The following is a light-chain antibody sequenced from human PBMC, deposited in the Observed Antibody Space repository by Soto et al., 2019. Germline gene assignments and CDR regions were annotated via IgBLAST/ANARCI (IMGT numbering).Light chain of an antibody. CDR3: QQYGSSPTT. CDR2: GAS. V-gene: IGKV3-20*01. CDR1: QSVFNNH. Sequence: EIVMTQSPSTLSVSPGEGATLSFRASQSVFNNHIGWYQQKPGQAPRRLIFGASFRATGIPDRFSGSGSGTDFTLTISRLEPEDFAVYYCQQYGSSPTTFGQGTKVDIK. J-gene: IGKJ1*01.